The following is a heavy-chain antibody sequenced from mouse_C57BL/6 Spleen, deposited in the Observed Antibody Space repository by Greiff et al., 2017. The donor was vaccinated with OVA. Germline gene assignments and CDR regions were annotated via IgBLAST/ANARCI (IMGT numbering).Heavy chain of an antibody. CDR1: GYTFTSYW. Sequence: VQLQQPGAELVRPGSSVKLSCKASGYTFTSYWMDWVKQSPGQGLEWIGNIYPSDSETHYNQKFKDKATLTVDKSSSTAYMQLSSLRSEDSAVYYCEREGYGSTYRGYFDYWGQGTTLTVSS. J-gene: IGHJ2*01. CDR2: IYPSDSET. V-gene: IGHV1-61*01. D-gene: IGHD1-1*01. CDR3: EREGYGSTYRGYFDY.